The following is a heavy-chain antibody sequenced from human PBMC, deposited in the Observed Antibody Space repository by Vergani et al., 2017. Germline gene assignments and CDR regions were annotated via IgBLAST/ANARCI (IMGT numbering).Heavy chain of an antibody. V-gene: IGHV3-33*01. D-gene: IGHD6-6*01. CDR1: GFTFSSYG. CDR3: ARDRSDIATRPDGFDY. Sequence: QVQLVESGGGVVQPGRSLRLSCAASGFTFSSYGMHWVRQAPGKGLEWVAVIWYDGSNKYYADSVKGRFTISRDNSKDTLYLQMNSLRAEDTAVYYCARDRSDIATRPDGFDYWGQGTLVTVSS. CDR2: IWYDGSNK. J-gene: IGHJ4*02.